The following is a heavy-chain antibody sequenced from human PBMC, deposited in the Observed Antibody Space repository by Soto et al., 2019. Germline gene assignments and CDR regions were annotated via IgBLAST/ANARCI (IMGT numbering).Heavy chain of an antibody. J-gene: IGHJ6*02. D-gene: IGHD3-22*01. V-gene: IGHV1-69*06. CDR2: IIPIFGTA. CDR3: ARDHKHYYDSSGPNYYYYGMDV. Sequence: QVQLVQSGAEVKKPGSSVKVSCKASGGTFSSYAISWVRQAPGQGLEWMGGIIPIFGTANYAQKFQGRVTITADKSTSTAYMELSSLSSEDTAVYYCARDHKHYYDSSGPNYYYYGMDVWGQGTTVTVSS. CDR1: GGTFSSYA.